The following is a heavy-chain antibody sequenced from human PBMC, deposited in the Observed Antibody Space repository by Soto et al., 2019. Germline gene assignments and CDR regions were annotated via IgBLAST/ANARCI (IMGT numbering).Heavy chain of an antibody. CDR1: GCSISSYY. V-gene: IGHV4-59*08. D-gene: IGHD3-3*01. J-gene: IGHJ6*03. CDR3: ARHEKGDYDFWSGPYYYFMDV. Sequence: QVQLQESGPGLVKPSETLSLTCTVSGCSISSYYWSWIRQPPGKGLEWIGYIYYSGSTNYNPSRKSRVTISVDTSKNQLSLILSYVTAADTAVYYCARHEKGDYDFWSGPYYYFMDVWGKGTTVTVSS. CDR2: IYYSGST.